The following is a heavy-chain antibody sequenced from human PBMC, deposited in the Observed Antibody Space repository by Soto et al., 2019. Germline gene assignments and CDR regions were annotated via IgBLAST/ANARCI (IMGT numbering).Heavy chain of an antibody. J-gene: IGHJ4*02. CDR3: AKDLIRGDGYEDPDY. CDR1: GFIFSNYA. V-gene: IGHV3-23*01. D-gene: IGHD5-12*01. Sequence: PGGSLRLSCAASGFIFSNYAMFWFRQAPGKGLEWVSTIYAAGSGKYYAGSVKGRFTISRDNSRDTLFLQMDSLRAEDTAIYFCAKDLIRGDGYEDPDYWGQGTVVTVYS. CDR2: IYAAGSGK.